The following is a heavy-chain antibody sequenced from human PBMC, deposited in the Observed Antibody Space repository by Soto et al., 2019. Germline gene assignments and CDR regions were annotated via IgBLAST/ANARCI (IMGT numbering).Heavy chain of an antibody. Sequence: SGPTLVNPTQTLTLTCTFSGFSLSTSGMCVSWIRQPPGKALEWLARIDWDDDKYYSTSLKTRLTISKDTSKNQVVLTMTIMDPVDTATYYCARICSGYGGVPRWGQGTLVTVSS. J-gene: IGHJ4*02. CDR3: ARICSGYGGVPR. V-gene: IGHV2-70*11. CDR2: IDWDDDK. CDR1: GFSLSTSGMC. D-gene: IGHD5-12*01.